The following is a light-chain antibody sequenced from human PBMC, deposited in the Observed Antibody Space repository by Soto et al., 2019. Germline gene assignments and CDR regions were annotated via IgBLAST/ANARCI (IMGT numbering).Light chain of an antibody. CDR3: KQYSNWPPWT. CDR1: QSVSFT. CDR2: SAS. Sequence: ETMMTQSPSTLSVSPGERVTLSCWASQSVSFTLAWYQQKPGQAPRLLISSASARATGVPPRFSGTRSGPEFTLTSSSLQSEDVGVYYCKQYSNWPPWTFGQGTKVDIK. J-gene: IGKJ1*01. V-gene: IGKV3-15*01.